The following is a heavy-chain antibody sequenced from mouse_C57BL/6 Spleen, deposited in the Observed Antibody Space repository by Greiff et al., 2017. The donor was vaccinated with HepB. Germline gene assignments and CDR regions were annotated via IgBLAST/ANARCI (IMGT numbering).Heavy chain of an antibody. J-gene: IGHJ4*01. CDR3: ARSTVVATDYYAMDY. Sequence: QVQLKQPGAELVRPGTSVKLSCKASGYTFTSYWMHWVKQRPGQGLEWIGVIDPSDSYTNYNQKFKGKATLTVDTSSSTAYMQLSSLTSEDSAVYYCARSTVVATDYYAMDYWGQGTSVTVSS. CDR2: IDPSDSYT. V-gene: IGHV1-59*01. D-gene: IGHD1-1*01. CDR1: GYTFTSYW.